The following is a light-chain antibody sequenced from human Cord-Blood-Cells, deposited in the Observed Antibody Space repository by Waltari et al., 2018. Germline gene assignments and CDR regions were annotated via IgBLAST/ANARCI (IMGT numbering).Light chain of an antibody. Sequence: SALTQPPSASGSPGQSVTISCTGTSRDVGGYNYVSWYQQHPGKAPIIMIYAVSTLPSGDPDRFAGSKSGNTASLTVSGLQAEDEADYYCSSYAGSNNLVFGGGTKLTVL. V-gene: IGLV2-8*01. CDR2: AVS. CDR1: SRDVGGYNY. J-gene: IGLJ3*02. CDR3: SSYAGSNNLV.